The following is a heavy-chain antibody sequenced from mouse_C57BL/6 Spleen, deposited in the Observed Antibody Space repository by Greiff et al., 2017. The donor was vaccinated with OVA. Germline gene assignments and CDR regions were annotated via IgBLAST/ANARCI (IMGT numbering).Heavy chain of an antibody. CDR2: INPNNGGT. CDR1: GYTFTDYY. J-gene: IGHJ3*01. D-gene: IGHD2-4*01. V-gene: IGHV1-26*01. Sequence: EVQLQQSGPELVKPGASVKISCKASGYTFTDYYMNWVKQSHGKSLEWIGDINPNNGGTSYNQKFKGKATLTVDKSSSTAYMELRSLTSEDSAVYYCARGYDYDSRVAYWGQGTLVTVSA. CDR3: ARGYDYDSRVAY.